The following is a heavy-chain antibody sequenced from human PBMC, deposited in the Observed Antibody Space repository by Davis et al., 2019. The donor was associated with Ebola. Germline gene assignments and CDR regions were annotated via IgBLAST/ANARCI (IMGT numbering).Heavy chain of an antibody. J-gene: IGHJ4*02. CDR1: GGTFSSYA. V-gene: IGHV1-69*04. CDR2: IIPILGIA. CDR3: ARTVQAFNY. D-gene: IGHD1-1*01. Sequence: SVKVSCKASGGTFSSYAISWVRQAPGQGLEWMGRIIPILGIANYAQKFQGRVTMTRDTSTSTVYMELSSLRSEDTAVYYCARTVQAFNYWGQGTLVTVSS.